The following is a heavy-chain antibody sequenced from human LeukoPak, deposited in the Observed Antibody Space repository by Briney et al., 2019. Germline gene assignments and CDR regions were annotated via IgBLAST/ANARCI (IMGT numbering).Heavy chain of an antibody. CDR2: IKQDGSQK. Sequence: GGSLRLSCAASGFTFSSYWMSWVRQAPGKGLEWVANIKQDGSQKYYVDSVKGRFTISRDNAKNSLYLQMDSLRAEDTAAYFCAWGLGLANWGQGTLVTVSS. CDR3: AWGLGLAN. V-gene: IGHV3-7*04. CDR1: GFTFSSYW. J-gene: IGHJ4*02.